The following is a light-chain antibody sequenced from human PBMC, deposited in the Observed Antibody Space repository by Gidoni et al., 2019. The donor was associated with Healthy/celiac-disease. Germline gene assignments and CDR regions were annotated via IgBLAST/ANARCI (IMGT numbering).Light chain of an antibody. J-gene: IGKJ1*01. Sequence: IQMTQSPSSLSASVGDRATITCRASQSISSYLNWYQQKPGKAPTLLIYAASIFQSAVPSRFLGSRCGADFSLSIISLQPEDFTTYYCRQRYSTPRTFGQGTKVEIK. CDR2: AAS. CDR1: QSISSY. V-gene: IGKV1-39*01. CDR3: RQRYSTPRT.